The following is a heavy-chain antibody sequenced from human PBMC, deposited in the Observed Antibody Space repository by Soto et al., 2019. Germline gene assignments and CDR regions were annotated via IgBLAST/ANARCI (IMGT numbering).Heavy chain of an antibody. CDR2: IWYDGSNK. CDR1: GFTFSSYG. J-gene: IGHJ6*02. CDR3: AREEYSSSMVYYYYGMDV. D-gene: IGHD6-6*01. V-gene: IGHV3-33*01. Sequence: VQLVESGGGLVQPGRSLRLSCAASGFTFSSYGMHWVRQAPGKGLEWVAVIWYDGSNKYYADSVKGRFTISRDNSKNTLYLQMNSLRAEDTAVYYCAREEYSSSMVYYYYGMDVWGQGTTVTVSS.